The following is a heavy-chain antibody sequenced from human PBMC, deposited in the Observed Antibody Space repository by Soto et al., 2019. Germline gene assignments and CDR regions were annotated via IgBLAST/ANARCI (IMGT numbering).Heavy chain of an antibody. CDR1: GFPFSSFA. CDR2: ISGSGGST. J-gene: IGHJ4*02. V-gene: IGHV3-23*01. CDR3: AKAPTTLSTSAGDY. D-gene: IGHD1-1*01. Sequence: GGSLRLSCAAAGFPFSSFAMSWVRPAPGKGLEWVSAISGSGGSTYYADSVKGRFTISRDNSKNTLYLQMNSLRAEDTAMYYCAKAPTTLSTSAGDYWGQGALVTVSS.